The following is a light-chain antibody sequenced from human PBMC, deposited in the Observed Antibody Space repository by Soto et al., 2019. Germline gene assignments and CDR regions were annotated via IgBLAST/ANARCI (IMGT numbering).Light chain of an antibody. CDR1: QGIRND. V-gene: IGKV1-6*01. Sequence: AIQMTQSPSSLSASVGDRVTITCRASQGIRNDLGWYQQKPGKAPKLLIYAASSLPSGVPSRFSGSGSGTDFTLTISSLQPEDFATYYCLQDYNYTLTFGGGTKVDIK. CDR2: AAS. J-gene: IGKJ4*01. CDR3: LQDYNYTLT.